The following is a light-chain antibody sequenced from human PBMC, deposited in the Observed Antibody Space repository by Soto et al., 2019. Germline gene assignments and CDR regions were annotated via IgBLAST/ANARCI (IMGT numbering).Light chain of an antibody. Sequence: GDRVTITCRASQSISSWLAWYQQKPGKAPKLLIYDASSLESGVPSRFSGSGSGTEFTLTIRSLKPDDFAVYYCQQRSNWPTFGQGTKVDI. CDR1: QSISSW. CDR3: QQRSNWPT. CDR2: DAS. V-gene: IGKV1-5*01. J-gene: IGKJ1*01.